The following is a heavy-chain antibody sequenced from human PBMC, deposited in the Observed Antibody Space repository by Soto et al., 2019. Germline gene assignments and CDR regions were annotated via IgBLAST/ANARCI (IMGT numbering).Heavy chain of an antibody. D-gene: IGHD3-9*01. CDR1: GFTFSSYA. CDR2: ISGSGGST. V-gene: IGHV3-23*01. J-gene: IGHJ4*02. CDR3: AKAALIGYYSGSFDY. Sequence: GGSLRLSCAASGFTFSSYAMSRVRQAPGKGLEWVSAISGSGGSTYYADSVKGRFTISRDNSKNTLYLQMNSLRAEDTAVYYCAKAALIGYYSGSFDYWGKGTLVTVSS.